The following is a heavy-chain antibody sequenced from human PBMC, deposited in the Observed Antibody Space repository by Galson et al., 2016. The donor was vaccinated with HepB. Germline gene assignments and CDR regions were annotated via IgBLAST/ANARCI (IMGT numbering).Heavy chain of an antibody. J-gene: IGHJ4*02. CDR1: GGTLSWSKYY. CDR3: ARLGSGAYQRYFGY. D-gene: IGHD1-1*01. CDR2: FYCSGNS. V-gene: IGHV4-39*02. Sequence: SETLSLTCTVSGGTLSWSKYYWGWVRQTPGKGLEWLGSFYCSGNSCYNPSLRSRVTVSVDTSRNRFSLNLNSVTAADTGVYYCARLGSGAYQRYFGYWGQGTLVTVSS.